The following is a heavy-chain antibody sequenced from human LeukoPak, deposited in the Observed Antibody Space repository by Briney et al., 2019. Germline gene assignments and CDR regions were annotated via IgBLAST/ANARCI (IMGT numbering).Heavy chain of an antibody. V-gene: IGHV4-59*01. J-gene: IGHJ4*02. D-gene: IGHD3-16*02. Sequence: SETLSLTYTVSGGSISSYYWSWIRQPPGKGLEWIGYIYYSGSTNYNPSLKSRVTMSVDTSKNQFSLKLSSVTAADTAVYYCAGSMITFGGVIVLDYWGQGTLVTVSS. CDR3: AGSMITFGGVIVLDY. CDR2: IYYSGST. CDR1: GGSISSYY.